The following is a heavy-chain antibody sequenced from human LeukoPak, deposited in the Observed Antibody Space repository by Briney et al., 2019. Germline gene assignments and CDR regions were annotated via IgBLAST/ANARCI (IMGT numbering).Heavy chain of an antibody. J-gene: IGHJ3*01. CDR3: AKVRDTRDWYKDAFDV. D-gene: IGHD6-19*01. V-gene: IGHV3-23*01. Sequence: GGSLRLSCAASGFTFSSYAVSWVRQAPGKGLEWVSAITATGGSTYYAASVKGRFTVSRDNSKNTLYLQMSSLRAEDTAMYYCAKVRDTRDWYKDAFDVWGQGTRVTVSS. CDR1: GFTFSSYA. CDR2: ITATGGST.